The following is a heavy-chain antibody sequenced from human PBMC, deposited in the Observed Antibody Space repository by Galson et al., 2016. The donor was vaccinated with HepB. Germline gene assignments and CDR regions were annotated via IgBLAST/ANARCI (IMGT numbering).Heavy chain of an antibody. D-gene: IGHD3-10*01. CDR1: GFTFDDYA. J-gene: IGHJ4*02. CDR2: VSWNSVKV. CDR3: TTLPSMYRGAHSDY. V-gene: IGHV3-9*01. Sequence: SLRLSCATSGFTFDDYAMHWVRQPPGKGLEWVSGVSWNSVKVAYADSVEGRFTISRDNSKNSLFLQMNGLTEEDTALYYCTTLPSMYRGAHSDYWGQGTLVIVSS.